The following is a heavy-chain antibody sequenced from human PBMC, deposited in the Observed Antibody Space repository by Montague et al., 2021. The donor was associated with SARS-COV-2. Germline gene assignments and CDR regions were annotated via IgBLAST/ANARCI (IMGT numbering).Heavy chain of an antibody. Sequence: SETLSLTCTVSGGSISTYYWSSIRQPPGKGLEWIGYIYYSGSTNYSPSLKGRVTISVDTSKNQFSLKLSSVTAADTAVYYCARDGYNAHQNYWYFDLWGRGTLVTVSS. D-gene: IGHD5-24*01. CDR1: GGSISTYY. V-gene: IGHV4-59*12. CDR2: IYYSGST. CDR3: ARDGYNAHQNYWYFDL. J-gene: IGHJ2*01.